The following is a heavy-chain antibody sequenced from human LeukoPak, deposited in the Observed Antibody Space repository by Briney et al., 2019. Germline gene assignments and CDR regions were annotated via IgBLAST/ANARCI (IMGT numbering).Heavy chain of an antibody. Sequence: ASVKVSCKASGYTFTSCDINWVRQATGQGLEWMGWMNPNSGNTGYAQKFQGRVTMTRNTSISTAYMELSSLRSEDTAVYYCARAYDSSGYMWGWFDPWGQGTLVTVSS. V-gene: IGHV1-8*01. CDR3: ARAYDSSGYMWGWFDP. CDR2: MNPNSGNT. D-gene: IGHD3-22*01. J-gene: IGHJ5*02. CDR1: GYTFTSCD.